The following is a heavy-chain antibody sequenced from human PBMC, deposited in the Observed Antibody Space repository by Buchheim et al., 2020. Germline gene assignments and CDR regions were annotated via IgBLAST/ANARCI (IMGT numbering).Heavy chain of an antibody. D-gene: IGHD2-15*01. J-gene: IGHJ5*02. V-gene: IGHV4-59*08. CDR1: GGSISSYY. CDR3: ARVVVAATRLRFDP. Sequence: QVQLQESGPGLVKPSETLSLTCTVSGGSISSYYWSWIRQPPGKGLEWIGSIYYSGSTNYNPSLKSRVTISVDTSKNQFSLKLSSVTAADTAVYYCARVVVAATRLRFDPWGQGTL. CDR2: IYYSGST.